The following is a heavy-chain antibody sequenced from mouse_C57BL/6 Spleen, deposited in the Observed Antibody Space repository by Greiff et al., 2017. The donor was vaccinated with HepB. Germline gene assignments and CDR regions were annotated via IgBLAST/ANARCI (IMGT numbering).Heavy chain of an antibody. Sequence: QVQLQQPGAELVMPGASVKLSCKASGYTFTSYWMHWVKQRPGQGLEWIGEIDPSDSYTNYNQKFKGKSTLTVDKSSSTAYMQLSSLTSEDSAVYYCARDYSNPYYAMDYWGQGTSVTVSS. CDR3: ARDYSNPYYAMDY. D-gene: IGHD2-5*01. CDR2: IDPSDSYT. CDR1: GYTFTSYW. J-gene: IGHJ4*01. V-gene: IGHV1-69*01.